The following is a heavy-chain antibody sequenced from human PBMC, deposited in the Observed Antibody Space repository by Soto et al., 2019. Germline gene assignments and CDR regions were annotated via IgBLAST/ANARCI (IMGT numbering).Heavy chain of an antibody. CDR2: IIPIFGTA. CDR3: ARSIVARDYYGMDV. CDR1: GGTLSSDA. D-gene: IGHD5-12*01. J-gene: IGHJ6*02. V-gene: IGHV1-69*13. Sequence: SVQGACKASGGTLSSDAGSWVRQATGQGLEWMGGIIPIFGTANYAQKFQGRVTITADESTSTAYMELSSLRSEDTAVYYCARSIVARDYYGMDVWGQGTTVTVSS.